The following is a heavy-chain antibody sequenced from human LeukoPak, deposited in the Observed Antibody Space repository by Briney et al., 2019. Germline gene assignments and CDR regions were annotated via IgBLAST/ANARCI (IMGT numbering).Heavy chain of an antibody. J-gene: IGHJ6*03. Sequence: GASVKVSCKASGYTFTGHYMHWVRQAPGQGLEWMGWINPNSGGTNYAQKFQGRVTMTRDTSISTAYMELSRLRSDDTAVYYCARAPGYSSGWYPRFYYYYYYMDVWGKGTTVTISS. CDR3: ARAPGYSSGWYPRFYYYYYYMDV. CDR2: INPNSGGT. CDR1: GYTFTGHY. V-gene: IGHV1-2*02. D-gene: IGHD6-19*01.